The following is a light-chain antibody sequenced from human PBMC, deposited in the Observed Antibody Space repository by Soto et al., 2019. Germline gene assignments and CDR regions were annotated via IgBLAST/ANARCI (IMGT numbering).Light chain of an antibody. CDR2: LGS. J-gene: IGKJ3*01. CDR3: MQALQTPVT. Sequence: DIVMTKSPLSLPVTPGEPASISCRSSQSLLHSNGYNYLDWYLQKPGQSPQLLIYLGSNRASGVPDRFSGSGSGTDFTLKISRVEAEDVGLYYCMQALQTPVTFGPGTKVDIK. CDR1: QSLLHSNGYNY. V-gene: IGKV2-28*01.